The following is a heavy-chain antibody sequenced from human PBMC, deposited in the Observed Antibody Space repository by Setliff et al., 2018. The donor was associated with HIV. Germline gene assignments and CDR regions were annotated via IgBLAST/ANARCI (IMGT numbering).Heavy chain of an antibody. CDR1: GGSFSDNY. V-gene: IGHV4-34*01. D-gene: IGHD3-10*01. CDR2: INPGGSP. J-gene: IGHJ4*02. Sequence: SETLSLTCAVYGGSFSDNYWSWIRQSPGGGLEWLGEINPGGSPNYNPSLKSRLTISADTSENHFSLELRSVTAADTAMYYCTTGEHYGSGSYLSWGQGTPVTVSS. CDR3: TTGEHYGSGSYLS.